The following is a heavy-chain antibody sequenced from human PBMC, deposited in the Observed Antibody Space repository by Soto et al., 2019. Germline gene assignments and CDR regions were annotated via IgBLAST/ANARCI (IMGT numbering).Heavy chain of an antibody. CDR1: GFTFSNFA. CDR3: AKDVVVGATPGLGDYYYYYGMDV. D-gene: IGHD1-26*01. V-gene: IGHV3-23*01. CDR2: ISGNGGST. Sequence: EVQLLESGGGLVQPGGSLRLSCAASGFTFSNFAMSWVRQAPGKGLEWVSAISGNGGSTYYADSVKGRFTISRDNSKNTLYLQMNSLRAEDTAVYYCAKDVVVGATPGLGDYYYYYGMDVWGQGTTVTVSS. J-gene: IGHJ6*02.